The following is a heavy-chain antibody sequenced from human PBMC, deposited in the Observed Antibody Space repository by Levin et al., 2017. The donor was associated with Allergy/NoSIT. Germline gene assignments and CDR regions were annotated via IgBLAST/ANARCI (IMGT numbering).Heavy chain of an antibody. CDR3: AKEGGRAEAATGGFGYYYYGMDV. D-gene: IGHD6-13*01. CDR1: GFTFSSYA. J-gene: IGHJ6*02. V-gene: IGHV3-23*01. CDR2: ISGSGDTT. Sequence: ASVKVSCAASGFTFSSYAMRWVRQAPGKGLEWVSAISGSGDTTYYADSVKGRFTISRDNSKNTVYLQMNSLRAEDTAVYYCAKEGGRAEAATGGFGYYYYGMDVWGQGTTVTVSS.